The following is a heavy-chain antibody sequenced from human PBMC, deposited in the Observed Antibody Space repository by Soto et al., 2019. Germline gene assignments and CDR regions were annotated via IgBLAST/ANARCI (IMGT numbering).Heavy chain of an antibody. CDR1: GDSISRSNW. J-gene: IGHJ4*02. CDR2: IYHSGST. D-gene: IGHD2-2*01. CDR3: ASSCSSFSGYYFDY. V-gene: IGHV4-4*02. Sequence: SETLSLTCDVSGDSISRSNWWTWVRQPPGKGLEWIGEIYHSGSTNYNPSLKSRVVISVDKSKNQFSLQLSSVIAADSAVYYCASSCSSFSGYYFDYWGRGTLVTVSS.